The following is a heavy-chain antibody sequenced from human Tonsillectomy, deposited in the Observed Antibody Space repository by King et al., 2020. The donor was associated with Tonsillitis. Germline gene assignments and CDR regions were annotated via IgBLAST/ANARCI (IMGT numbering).Heavy chain of an antibody. V-gene: IGHV1-69*01. Sequence: VQLVQSGAEVKKPGSSVKVSCKSSGGTFSSYAISWVRQAPGQGLEWMGGIIPIFGAANNAQKFQGRVTITADESTSTAYMELSSLRSEDTAVYYCARAGADYYDSSNYSAFDIWGQGTMVTVSS. CDR1: GGTFSSYA. J-gene: IGHJ3*02. CDR2: IIPIFGAA. CDR3: ARAGADYYDSSNYSAFDI. D-gene: IGHD3-22*01.